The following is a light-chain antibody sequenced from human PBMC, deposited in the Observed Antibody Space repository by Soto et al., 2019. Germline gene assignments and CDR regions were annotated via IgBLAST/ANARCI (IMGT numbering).Light chain of an antibody. V-gene: IGKV1-5*01. CDR2: DAS. J-gene: IGKJ1*01. CDR3: QQYNTYPWT. CDR1: QSISTW. Sequence: DIQMTQSPSTLSASVGDRVTITCRPSQSISTWLAWYQQKPGKAPKLLIYDASSLESGVPSRFSGSGSGKEFTLTIRSLQPDDFATYYCQQYNTYPWTFGQGTKVDIK.